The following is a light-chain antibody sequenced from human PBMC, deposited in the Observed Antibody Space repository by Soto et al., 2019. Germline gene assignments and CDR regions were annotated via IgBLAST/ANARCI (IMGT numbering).Light chain of an antibody. CDR2: ENN. Sequence: QSVLTQPPSVSAAPGQKVTISCSGSSSNIGNNYVSWYQQFPGTAPELLIYENNKRPSGIPDRFSGSKSGTSATLGITGLQTGDEADYYCGTWDSSLSAWVFGGGTKLTVL. J-gene: IGLJ3*02. V-gene: IGLV1-51*02. CDR1: SSNIGNNY. CDR3: GTWDSSLSAWV.